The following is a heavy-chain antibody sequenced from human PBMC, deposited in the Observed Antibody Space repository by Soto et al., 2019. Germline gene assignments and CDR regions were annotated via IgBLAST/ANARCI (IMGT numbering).Heavy chain of an antibody. D-gene: IGHD3-22*01. CDR2: ISGSGGST. J-gene: IGHJ3*02. Sequence: PGGSLRLSCAASGFTFSSYAMSWVRQAPGKGLEWVSAISGSGGSTYYADSVKGRFTISRDNSKNTLYLQMNSLRAEDTAVYYCAKDHTYYYDSSGYFHDAFDIWGQGTMVTVSS. CDR3: AKDHTYYYDSSGYFHDAFDI. V-gene: IGHV3-23*01. CDR1: GFTFSSYA.